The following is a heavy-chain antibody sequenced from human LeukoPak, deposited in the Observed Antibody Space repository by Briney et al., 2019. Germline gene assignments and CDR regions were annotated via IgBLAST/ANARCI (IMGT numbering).Heavy chain of an antibody. CDR2: INPNSGGT. J-gene: IGHJ3*02. CDR1: GYTFTGYY. Sequence: ASVKVSCKASGYTFTGYYMHWVRQAPAQGLEWMGWINPNSGGTNYAQKFQGRVPMTRDTSISTAYMELSRLRPDDTAVYYCARLDSSGYYHDRSAFDIWGQGTMVTVSS. D-gene: IGHD3-22*01. V-gene: IGHV1-2*02. CDR3: ARLDSSGYYHDRSAFDI.